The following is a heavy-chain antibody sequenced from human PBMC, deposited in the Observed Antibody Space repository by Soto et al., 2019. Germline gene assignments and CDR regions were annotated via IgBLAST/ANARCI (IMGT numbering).Heavy chain of an antibody. CDR1: GFTFSSYA. CDR2: ISNSGGTT. D-gene: IGHD6-19*01. Sequence: EVQLLESGGGLVQPGGSLRLSCAASGFTFSSYAMGWVRQAPGKGLEWVSAISNSGGTTYYADSVKGRFTISRDNSKNTLYLQMNSLRAEDTALYYCAKDRERIAVAATPDYWGQGTLVTVSS. V-gene: IGHV3-23*01. J-gene: IGHJ4*02. CDR3: AKDRERIAVAATPDY.